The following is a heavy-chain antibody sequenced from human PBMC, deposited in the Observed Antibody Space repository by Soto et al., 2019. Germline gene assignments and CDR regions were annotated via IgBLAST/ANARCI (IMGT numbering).Heavy chain of an antibody. CDR1: GYTFTSYG. V-gene: IGHV1-18*01. CDR2: ISAYNGNT. J-gene: IGHJ4*02. Sequence: ASVKVSCKASGYTFTSYGISWVRQAPGQGLEWMGWISAYNGNTNYAQKLQGRVTMTTDTSTSTAYMELRSLRSDGTAVYYCATMTGSGYYYSGFDYWGQGTLVTVSS. D-gene: IGHD3-22*01. CDR3: ATMTGSGYYYSGFDY.